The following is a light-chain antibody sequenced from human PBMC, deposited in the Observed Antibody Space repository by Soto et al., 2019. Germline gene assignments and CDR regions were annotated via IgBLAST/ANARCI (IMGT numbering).Light chain of an antibody. J-gene: IGLJ2*01. Sequence: SYELTQPPSVSVAPGKTAWITCGGNNIGTKSVHWYQQKPGQAPVLVINYDSDRPSGIPERFSGSNSGNTATLTISRVEAGDEADYYCQVWDSSSDKGVFGGGTKVTVL. CDR3: QVWDSSSDKGV. CDR2: YDS. V-gene: IGLV3-21*04. CDR1: NIGTKS.